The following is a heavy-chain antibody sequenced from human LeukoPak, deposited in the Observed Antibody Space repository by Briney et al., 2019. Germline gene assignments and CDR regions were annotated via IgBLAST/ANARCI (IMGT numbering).Heavy chain of an antibody. J-gene: IGHJ3*02. Sequence: GGSLRLSCAASGFTFSSYAMSWVRQAPGKWLEGVSAISGRGGSTYYADSVKGRFTISRDNSKDTLYLQMTSLRAEDTAVYYCAKDLRGPKYYYDRRPASAFDIWGQGTMVTVSS. V-gene: IGHV3-23*01. CDR2: ISGRGGST. CDR1: GFTFSSYA. D-gene: IGHD3-22*01. CDR3: AKDLRGPKYYYDRRPASAFDI.